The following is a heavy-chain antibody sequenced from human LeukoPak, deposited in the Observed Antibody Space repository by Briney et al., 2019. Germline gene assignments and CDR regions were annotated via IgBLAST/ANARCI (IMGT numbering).Heavy chain of an antibody. CDR2: IYYGGST. CDR3: ARLLAGCPGGRCRAHFDY. Sequence: PSETLSLTCTVSGDSISSYYWTWMRQPPGKGLEWIGYIYYGGSTNYNPSLKSRVSMSVDTSKNQFSLNLSSVTAADTAVYHCARLLAGCPGGRCRAHFDYWGQGTLVTVSS. J-gene: IGHJ4*02. D-gene: IGHD2-15*01. V-gene: IGHV4-59*08. CDR1: GDSISSYY.